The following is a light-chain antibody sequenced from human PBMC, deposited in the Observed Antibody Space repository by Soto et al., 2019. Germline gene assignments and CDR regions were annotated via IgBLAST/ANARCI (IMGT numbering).Light chain of an antibody. V-gene: IGKV3-15*01. CDR1: QTVLTN. J-gene: IGKJ1*01. CDR3: QQYGSSPWT. CDR2: GAS. Sequence: EIVMAQSPPTLSVSPGERASLSCRASQTVLTNLAWYQQKPGQAPRLLMFGASTRATGIPARFSGSGSGTDFTLTISRLEPEDFAVYYCQQYGSSPWTFGQGTKVDIK.